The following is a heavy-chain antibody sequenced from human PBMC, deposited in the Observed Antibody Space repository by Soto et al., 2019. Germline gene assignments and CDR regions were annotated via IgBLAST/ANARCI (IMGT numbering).Heavy chain of an antibody. Sequence: KPGGSLRLSCAASEFTFANAWISWVRQAPGKGLEWVGRTKSKADGGTTDYAAPVKGRFTISRDESQNTLYLQMNSLKTEDTAVYYCTSLYYGHWGQGTLVTVSS. CDR1: EFTFANAW. J-gene: IGHJ4*02. D-gene: IGHD4-17*01. V-gene: IGHV3-15*01. CDR2: TKSKADGGTT. CDR3: TSLYYGH.